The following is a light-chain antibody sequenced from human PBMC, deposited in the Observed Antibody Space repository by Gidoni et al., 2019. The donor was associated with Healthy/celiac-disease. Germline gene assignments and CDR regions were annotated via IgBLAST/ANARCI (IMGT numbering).Light chain of an antibody. CDR1: QSISSW. CDR2: KAS. J-gene: IGKJ1*01. V-gene: IGKV1-5*03. CDR3: QQYNSYSWT. Sequence: DIQMTQSPSTLSASVGDRVTITCRASQSISSWLAWYQQKPGKAPKLLIYKASSLESGVPSRFSGSGSGTEFTLPISSLQPDDFAIYYFQQYNSYSWTFGQGTKVEIK.